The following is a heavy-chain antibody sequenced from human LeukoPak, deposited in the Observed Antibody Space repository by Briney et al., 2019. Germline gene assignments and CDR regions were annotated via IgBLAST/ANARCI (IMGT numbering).Heavy chain of an antibody. CDR1: GYTFTSYD. Sequence: GASVTVCCKASGYTFTSYDINWVRQPTGQGVEWMGWMNPNSGNTGYAQKFQGRVTMTRNTSISTAYMELSSLRSEDTAVYYCGRALSIAARLVTGYWGEGALVTVSS. CDR2: MNPNSGNT. CDR3: GRALSIAARLVTGY. J-gene: IGHJ4*02. V-gene: IGHV1-8*01. D-gene: IGHD6-6*01.